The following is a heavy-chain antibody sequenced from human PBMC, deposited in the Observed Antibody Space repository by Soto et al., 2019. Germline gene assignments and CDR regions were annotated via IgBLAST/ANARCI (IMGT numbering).Heavy chain of an antibody. J-gene: IGHJ4*02. D-gene: IGHD6-6*01. V-gene: IGHV4-34*01. Sequence: LSLTCAVYGGSFSGYYWSWIRQPPGKGLELIGEINHSGSTNYNPSLKSRVTISVDTSKNQFSLKLSSVTAADTAVYYCARGEYSSSLGFDSWRQGTLVTVSP. CDR1: GGSFSGYY. CDR3: ARGEYSSSLGFDS. CDR2: INHSGST.